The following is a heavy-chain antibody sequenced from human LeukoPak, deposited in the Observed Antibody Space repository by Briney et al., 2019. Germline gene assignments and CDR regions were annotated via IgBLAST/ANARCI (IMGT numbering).Heavy chain of an antibody. CDR2: IYYSGRT. CDR1: NGSITKSDYY. Sequence: SETLSLTCTVSNGSITKSDYYWGWIRQPPGKGLKWIGSIYYSGRTDYNPSLESRVTIYIDTSKNQFSLRLSSVTAADTAVYYCARLVDYWGQGTLVTVSS. D-gene: IGHD6-6*01. J-gene: IGHJ4*02. V-gene: IGHV4-39*01. CDR3: ARLVDY.